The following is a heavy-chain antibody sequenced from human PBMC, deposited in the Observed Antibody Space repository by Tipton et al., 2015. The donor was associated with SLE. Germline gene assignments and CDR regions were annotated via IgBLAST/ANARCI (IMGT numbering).Heavy chain of an antibody. Sequence: SLRLSCAASGFTFDDYGMSWVRQAPGKGLEWVSVIYSGGSTYYADSVKGRFTISRDNSKNTLYLQMNSLRAEDTAVYYCAKVTIAAAGLFDYWGQGTLVTVSS. D-gene: IGHD6-13*01. CDR3: AKVTIAAAGLFDY. V-gene: IGHV3-23*03. CDR2: IYSGGST. J-gene: IGHJ4*02. CDR1: GFTFDDYG.